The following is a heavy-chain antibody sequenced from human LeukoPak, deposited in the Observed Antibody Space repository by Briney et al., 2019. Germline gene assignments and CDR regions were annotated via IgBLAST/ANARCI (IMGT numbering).Heavy chain of an antibody. V-gene: IGHV4-38-2*02. J-gene: IGHJ5*02. CDR3: ARDHLANLASRLFDP. CDR1: GYSFSSGYY. Sequence: SETLSLTCTVSGYSFSSGYYWDWIRQPPGKGLEWIGSIYHSGSTYYNPSLKSRATISINTSKNQFSLKLSSVTAADTAVYYCARDHLANLASRLFDPWGQGTLVTVSS. CDR2: IYHSGST. D-gene: IGHD3-3*01.